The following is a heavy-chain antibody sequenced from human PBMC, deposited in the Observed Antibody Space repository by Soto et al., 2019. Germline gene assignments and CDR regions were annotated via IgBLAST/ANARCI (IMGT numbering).Heavy chain of an antibody. CDR1: GFTLSSYS. CDR3: ARETGLRSSGWSYYFDF. Sequence: EVQLVGSGGGMVQPGGSLRVSCAASGFTLSSYSMHWVRQAPGKGLEWVSYISGSGGTIYYADSVKGRFTISRDNAKNSLSVQMNSLRDEDTAVYFCARETGLRSSGWSYYFDFRGQGTRVTVSS. J-gene: IGHJ4*02. V-gene: IGHV3-48*02. D-gene: IGHD6-19*01. CDR2: ISGSGGTI.